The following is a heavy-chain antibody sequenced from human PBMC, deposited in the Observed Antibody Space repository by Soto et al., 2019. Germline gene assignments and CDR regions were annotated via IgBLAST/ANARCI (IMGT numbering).Heavy chain of an antibody. CDR1: GGSISSGGYY. D-gene: IGHD1-7*01. Sequence: QVQLQESGPGLVKPSQTRSLTCTVSGGSISSGGYYWSGSRQHPGNGLEWIGYIDYRGSTYYNPSLKSRVTISVHTSKNQFSLKLSSVTDADTAVYYCAREGITGTTAFDIWGQGTMVTVSS. V-gene: IGHV4-31*03. CDR2: IDYRGST. J-gene: IGHJ3*02. CDR3: AREGITGTTAFDI.